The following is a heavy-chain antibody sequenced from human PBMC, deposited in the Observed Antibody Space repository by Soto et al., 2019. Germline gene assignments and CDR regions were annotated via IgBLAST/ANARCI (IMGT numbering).Heavy chain of an antibody. CDR1: GFTLDDYT. Sequence: VQLVESGGGLVQPGGSLRLSCAVSGFTLDDYTMHWVRQAPGKGLEWVSGVGWNGGDIVYADSVKGRFTVSRDNTRNSLYLEVNSLTTEDTAIYFCAKERAVVVPVSTSYFHYYGLDVGGQGTTVTVS. CDR2: VGWNGGDI. D-gene: IGHD2-2*01. J-gene: IGHJ6*02. CDR3: AKERAVVVPVSTSYFHYYGLDV. V-gene: IGHV3-9*01.